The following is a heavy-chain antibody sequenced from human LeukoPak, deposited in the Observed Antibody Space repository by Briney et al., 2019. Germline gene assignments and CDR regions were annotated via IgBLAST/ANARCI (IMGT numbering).Heavy chain of an antibody. J-gene: IGHJ2*01. CDR1: GGTFSSYA. Sequence: SVKVSCKASGGTFSSYAISWVRQAPGQGLEWMGRIIPIFGTANYAQKFQGRVTITTDESTSTAYMELSSLRSEDTAVYYCARDRKWGSSWQKYWYFDLWGRGTLVTVSS. V-gene: IGHV1-69*05. CDR2: IIPIFGTA. D-gene: IGHD6-13*01. CDR3: ARDRKWGSSWQKYWYFDL.